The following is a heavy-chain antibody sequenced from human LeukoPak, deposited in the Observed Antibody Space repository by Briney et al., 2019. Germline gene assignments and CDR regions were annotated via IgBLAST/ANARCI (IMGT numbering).Heavy chain of an antibody. D-gene: IGHD5/OR15-5a*01. CDR3: AKDTRAVPGVYDYYYYYGMDV. CDR1: GFTFSSYG. J-gene: IGHJ6*02. V-gene: IGHV3-30*18. CDR2: ISYDGSNK. Sequence: GGSLRLSCAASGFTFSSYGMHWARQAPGKGLEGVAVISYDGSNKYYADSVKGRFTISRDNSKNTLYLQMNSLRAEDTAVYYCAKDTRAVPGVYDYYYYYGMDVWGQGTTVTVSS.